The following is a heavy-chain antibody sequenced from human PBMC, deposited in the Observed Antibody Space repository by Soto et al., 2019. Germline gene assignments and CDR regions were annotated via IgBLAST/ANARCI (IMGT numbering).Heavy chain of an antibody. J-gene: IGHJ3*02. CDR3: ASDLLWFGESLFDDDAFDI. D-gene: IGHD3-10*01. Sequence: GGSLRLSCAASGFTFSSYSMNWVRQAPGKGLEWVSYISSSSSTIYYADSVKGRFTISRDNAKNSLYLQMNSLRAEDTAVYYCASDLLWFGESLFDDDAFDIWGQGTMVNVSS. CDR1: GFTFSSYS. V-gene: IGHV3-48*01. CDR2: ISSSSSTI.